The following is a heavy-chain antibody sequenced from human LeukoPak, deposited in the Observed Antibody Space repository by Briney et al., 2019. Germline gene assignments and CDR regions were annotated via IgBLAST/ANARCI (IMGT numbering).Heavy chain of an antibody. CDR1: GGSISSYY. CDR2: IFYSGTT. J-gene: IGHJ4*02. Sequence: PSETLSLTCTVSGGSISSYYWSWIRQPPGKGLEWIGFIFYSGTTNYNPSLKSRVTISVDTSKNQFSLKLSSVTAADTAVYYCARDFIGSGWYVLDYWGQGTLVTVSS. D-gene: IGHD6-19*01. CDR3: ARDFIGSGWYVLDY. V-gene: IGHV4-59*12.